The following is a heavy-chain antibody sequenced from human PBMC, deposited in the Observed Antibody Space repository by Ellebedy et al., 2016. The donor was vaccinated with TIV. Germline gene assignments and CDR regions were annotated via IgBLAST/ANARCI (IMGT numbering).Heavy chain of an antibody. CDR3: TKAPGGAVAPSSFQH. CDR1: GFTFSSYA. D-gene: IGHD6-19*01. Sequence: PGGSLRLSCAASGFTFSSYAMSWVRQAPGKGLEWVSAISCSGGSTYYADSVKGRFTISRDNSKNTLYLQMNSLRAEDTDVYYCTKAPGGAVAPSSFQHWGQGTLVTVSS. J-gene: IGHJ1*01. CDR2: ISCSGGST. V-gene: IGHV3-23*01.